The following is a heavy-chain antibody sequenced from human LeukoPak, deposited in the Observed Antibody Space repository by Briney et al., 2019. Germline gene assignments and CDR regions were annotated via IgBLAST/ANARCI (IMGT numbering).Heavy chain of an antibody. Sequence: PSEILSLTCAVYGGSFSGYYWSWIRQPPGKGLEWIGEINHSGSTNYNPSLKSRVTISVDTSKNQFSLKLSSVTAADTAVYYCARGSRKRWLPDYWGQGTLVTVSS. V-gene: IGHV4-34*01. CDR3: ARGSRKRWLPDY. J-gene: IGHJ4*02. CDR2: INHSGST. D-gene: IGHD5-24*01. CDR1: GGSFSGYY.